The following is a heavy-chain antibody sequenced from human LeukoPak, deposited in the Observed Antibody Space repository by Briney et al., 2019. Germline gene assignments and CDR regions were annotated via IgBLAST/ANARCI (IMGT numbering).Heavy chain of an antibody. CDR1: GYSFTSYW. D-gene: IGHD5-24*01. CDR3: ARPVEMATSPFDY. Sequence: GESLKISCKGSGYSFTSYWIGWVRQMPGKGLEWMGLIYPGDSDTRYSPSFQGQVTISADKSIATAYLQWSSLKASDTAMYYCARPVEMATSPFDYWGQGTLVTVSS. J-gene: IGHJ4*02. V-gene: IGHV5-51*01. CDR2: IYPGDSDT.